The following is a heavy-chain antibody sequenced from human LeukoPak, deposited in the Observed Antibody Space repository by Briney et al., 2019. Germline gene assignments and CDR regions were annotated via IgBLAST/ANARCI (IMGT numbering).Heavy chain of an antibody. D-gene: IGHD1-26*01. CDR1: GFTFTSYS. CDR2: TSDRGDYT. Sequence: GGSLRLSCAASGFTFTSYSMSWVRQAPGKGLEWVSGTSDRGDYTYYADSVKGRFTISRDNSKNTLYLQMNSLRAEDTALYFCAKKAQYNGNYPLDYWGQGTLVTVSP. J-gene: IGHJ4*02. CDR3: AKKAQYNGNYPLDY. V-gene: IGHV3-23*01.